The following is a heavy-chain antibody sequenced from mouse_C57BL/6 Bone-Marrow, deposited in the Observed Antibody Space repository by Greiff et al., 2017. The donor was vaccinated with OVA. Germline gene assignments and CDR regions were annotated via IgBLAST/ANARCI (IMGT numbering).Heavy chain of an antibody. Sequence: VQLKESGPGMVKPSQSLSLTCTVTGYSITSGYDWHWIRHFPGNKLEWMGYISYSGSTNYNPSLKSRISITHDTSKNHFFLKLNSVTTEDTATYYCAREGGSSLFAYWGQGTLVTVSA. V-gene: IGHV3-1*01. CDR2: ISYSGST. CDR1: GYSITSGYD. D-gene: IGHD1-1*01. CDR3: AREGGSSLFAY. J-gene: IGHJ3*01.